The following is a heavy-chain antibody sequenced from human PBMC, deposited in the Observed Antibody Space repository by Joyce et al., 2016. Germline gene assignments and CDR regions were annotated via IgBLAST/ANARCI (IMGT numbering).Heavy chain of an antibody. V-gene: IGHV4-38-2*01. CDR3: ARRPYNVHTPLGSDWYFDL. D-gene: IGHD5-18*01. J-gene: IGHJ2*01. Sequence: QVQLQESGPGLVKSSETLSLTCGVSGLSFDLHSFWGWIRQPPGKGLEWIGNVYLHGITHDSPSLKSRVTISMDTSKNQCSLNLNSLTAADTAVYFCARRPYNVHTPLGSDWYFDLWGRGTLVTVSS. CDR1: GLSFDLHSF. CDR2: VYLHGIT.